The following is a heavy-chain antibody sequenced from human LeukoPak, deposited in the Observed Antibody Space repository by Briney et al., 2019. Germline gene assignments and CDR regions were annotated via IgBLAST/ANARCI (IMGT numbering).Heavy chain of an antibody. V-gene: IGHV3-20*04. Sequence: GGSLRLSCAASGFTFDDYGMSWVRHAPGKGLEWVSGLNWNGGSTGYADSVKGRFTISRDNAKNSLYLQMNSLRAEDTAVYYCARIDVVVPAAKEAFDIWGQGTMVTVSS. D-gene: IGHD2-2*01. CDR2: LNWNGGST. CDR1: GFTFDDYG. J-gene: IGHJ3*02. CDR3: ARIDVVVPAAKEAFDI.